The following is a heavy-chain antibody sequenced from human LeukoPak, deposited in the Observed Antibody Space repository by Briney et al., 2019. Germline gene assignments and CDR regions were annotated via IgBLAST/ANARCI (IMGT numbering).Heavy chain of an antibody. CDR1: GFTFSSYA. Sequence: GGSLRLSCTASGFTFSSYAMHWVRQAPGKGLEWVAVISYDGSNKYYADSVKGRFTISRDNSKNTLYLQMNSLRAEDTAVYYCARDRDLPMDVWGQGTTVTVSS. CDR3: ARDRDLPMDV. CDR2: ISYDGSNK. D-gene: IGHD2-21*02. J-gene: IGHJ6*02. V-gene: IGHV3-30-3*01.